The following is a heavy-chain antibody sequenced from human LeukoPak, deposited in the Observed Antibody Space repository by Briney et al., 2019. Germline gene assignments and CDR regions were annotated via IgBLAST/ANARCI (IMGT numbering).Heavy chain of an antibody. CDR2: IYNSGST. D-gene: IGHD3-16*01. Sequence: PSETLSLTCTVSGGSISSGGYYWSWIRQPPGKGLEWIGYIYNSGSTYYNPSLKSRVTISVDRSKNQFSLELSSVTAADTAVYYCARSQWGSSGYFDYWGQGTLVTVSS. J-gene: IGHJ4*02. V-gene: IGHV4-30-2*01. CDR1: GGSISSGGYY. CDR3: ARSQWGSSGYFDY.